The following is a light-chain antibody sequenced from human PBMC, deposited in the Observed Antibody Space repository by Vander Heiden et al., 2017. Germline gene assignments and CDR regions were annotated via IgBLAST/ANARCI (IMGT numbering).Light chain of an antibody. CDR1: QSISTW. V-gene: IGKV1-5*03. Sequence: DIQMTQSPSTLSASIGDTVIITCRASQSISTWLAWYQQKPGKAPKLLIYRASRLESGVPSRFSGSGSGTEFTLTISSLQPDDFANYYFQQDNTYITFGPRTKVDIK. CDR3: QQDNTYIT. J-gene: IGKJ3*01. CDR2: RAS.